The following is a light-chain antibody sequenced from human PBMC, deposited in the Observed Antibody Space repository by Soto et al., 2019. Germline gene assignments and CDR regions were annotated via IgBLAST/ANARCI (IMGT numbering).Light chain of an antibody. V-gene: IGKV1-5*01. CDR1: QSINNW. J-gene: IGKJ2*01. CDR3: HQYNSY. Sequence: DIQMTQSPSTLSASVGDRVTITCRASQSINNWLVWYQQKPGKAPKLLIYDASSLESGVPSRFSGSGSGTEFTLTISSLQPDDFATYYCHQYNSYFGQGTKLEIK. CDR2: DAS.